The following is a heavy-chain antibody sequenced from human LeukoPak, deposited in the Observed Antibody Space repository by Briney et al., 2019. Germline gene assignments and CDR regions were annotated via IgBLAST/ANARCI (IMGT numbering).Heavy chain of an antibody. Sequence: PGGSLRLSCAATGFTFSTYWMSWVRQAPGKGLEWVANIKQDGSARYYVDSVKGRFTISRDNAKNSLYLQMNSLRAEDTGVYYCAREGVVGATANHYDYWGQGSLVTVSS. D-gene: IGHD1-26*01. CDR2: IKQDGSAR. V-gene: IGHV3-7*01. CDR1: GFTFSTYW. J-gene: IGHJ4*02. CDR3: AREGVVGATANHYDY.